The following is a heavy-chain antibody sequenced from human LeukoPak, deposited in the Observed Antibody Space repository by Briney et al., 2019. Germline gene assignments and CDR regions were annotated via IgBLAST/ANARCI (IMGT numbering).Heavy chain of an antibody. V-gene: IGHV3-21*01. J-gene: IGHJ6*02. CDR1: GFTFSSYS. Sequence: PGGSLRLSCAASGFTFSSYSMNWVRQAPGKGLEWVSSISSSSSYIYYADSVKGRFTISRDNSKNTLYLQMNSLRAEDTAVYYCARDSFVGGYYYCYGMDVWGQGTTVTVSS. CDR3: ARDSFVGGYYYCYGMDV. D-gene: IGHD2-15*01. CDR2: ISSSSSYI.